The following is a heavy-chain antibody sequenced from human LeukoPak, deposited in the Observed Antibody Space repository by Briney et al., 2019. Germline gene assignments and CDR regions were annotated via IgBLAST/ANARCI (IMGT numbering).Heavy chain of an antibody. CDR2: IKHRVST. J-gene: IGHJ4*02. D-gene: IGHD2-2*01. CDR1: GASFSAYY. V-gene: IGHV4-34*01. CDR3: AGGLRYRKYQLLGPYYFDY. Sequence: PSQTLSPTCAVYGASFSAYYWSWISQPQGNWLEWIGEIKHRVSTNYNPSTKSRVTISVDTSKNQLSLKLSSVTAADTAVYYCAGGLRYRKYQLLGPYYFDYWGQGTLVTVS.